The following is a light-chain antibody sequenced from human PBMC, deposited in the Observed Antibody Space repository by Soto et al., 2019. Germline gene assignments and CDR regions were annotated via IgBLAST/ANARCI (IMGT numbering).Light chain of an antibody. J-gene: IGKJ1*01. CDR2: GAS. CDR3: QQYGSSPWT. Sequence: ILLTQPTFTLFLSPGSRATLSCRASQSVSSSYLAWYQQKPGQVPRLFIYGASRRATGIPDRFSGSGSGTDFTLTISRLEPEDFAVYYCQQYGSSPWTFGQGTKVDIK. CDR1: QSVSSSY. V-gene: IGKV3-20*01.